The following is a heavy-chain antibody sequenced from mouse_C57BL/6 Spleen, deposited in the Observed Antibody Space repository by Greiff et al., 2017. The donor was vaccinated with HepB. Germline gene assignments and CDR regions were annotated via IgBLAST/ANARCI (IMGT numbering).Heavy chain of an antibody. V-gene: IGHV3-6*01. CDR3: ARTGYYVGYAMDD. Sequence: ESGPGLVKPSQSLSLTCSVPGYSITSCYFWNWLRQFPGNILEWMGYISYDGSNNYNPSLKNRISITRDTSKNHFFLKLNSVTTEDTATYYCARTGYYVGYAMDDWGKGTSGT. D-gene: IGHD2-3*01. CDR1: GYSITSCYF. CDR2: ISYDGSN. J-gene: IGHJ4*01.